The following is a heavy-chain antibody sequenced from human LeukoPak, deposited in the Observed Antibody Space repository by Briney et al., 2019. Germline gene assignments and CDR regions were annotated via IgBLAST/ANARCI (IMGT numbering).Heavy chain of an antibody. D-gene: IGHD5-12*01. V-gene: IGHV1-18*01. CDR3: ARRGYSYYYYYMDV. J-gene: IGHJ6*03. Sequence: ASVKVSCKASGYTFTNYGTSWVRQAPGQGLEWMGWISAYNGNTNYAQKLQGRVTMTTDTSTSTAYMELRSLRSDDTAVYYCARRGYSYYYYYMDVWGKGTTVTISS. CDR1: GYTFTNYG. CDR2: ISAYNGNT.